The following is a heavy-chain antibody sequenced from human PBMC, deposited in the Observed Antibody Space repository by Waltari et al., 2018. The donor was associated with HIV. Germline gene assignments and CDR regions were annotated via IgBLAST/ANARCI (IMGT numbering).Heavy chain of an antibody. CDR3: VKSRGANSGGGLDV. Sequence: QVQLVESGGGVVQPGGSLRLSCAASGFILSRYGMHWVRQGPGKGLEWVAVISYHGDNQYYTDSVRGRFTISRDNSNNTLYLQMNSLRVDDTSVYYCVKSRGANSGGGLDVWGQGTTVTVSS. D-gene: IGHD2-15*01. V-gene: IGHV3-30*18. J-gene: IGHJ6*02. CDR1: GFILSRYG. CDR2: ISYHGDNQ.